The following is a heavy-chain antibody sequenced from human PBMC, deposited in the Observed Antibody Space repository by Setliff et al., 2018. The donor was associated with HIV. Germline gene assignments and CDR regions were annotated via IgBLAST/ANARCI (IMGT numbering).Heavy chain of an antibody. CDR1: GFTFTNYA. J-gene: IGHJ3*02. V-gene: IGHV1-8*01. CDR3: ARDKGAGYCSGGSCSEWLYAFDI. CDR2: LTPHSGDT. D-gene: IGHD2-15*01. Sequence: ASVKVSCKASGFTFTNYAIHWVRQAPGQGLEWMGRLTPHSGDTISADRFQGRLVMTTNTSTTTAYMELSRLRLDDTAVYYCARDKGAGYCSGGSCSEWLYAFDIWGQGTMVTVSS.